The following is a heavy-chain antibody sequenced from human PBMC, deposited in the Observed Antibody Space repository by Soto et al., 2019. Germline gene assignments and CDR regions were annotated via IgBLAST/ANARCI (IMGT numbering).Heavy chain of an antibody. J-gene: IGHJ4*02. CDR2: IGPEGGAT. Sequence: ASVKVSCKASGYTFTGHYIHWVRQAPEQGPEWMGEIGPEGGATRYAQRFQGRVTMTRDMSITTVYMELNNLSPDDTAVYYCGRGRSGQIVVFYWGQGTPVTVPQ. CDR3: GRGRSGQIVVFY. D-gene: IGHD1-26*01. V-gene: IGHV1-2*02. CDR1: GYTFTGHY.